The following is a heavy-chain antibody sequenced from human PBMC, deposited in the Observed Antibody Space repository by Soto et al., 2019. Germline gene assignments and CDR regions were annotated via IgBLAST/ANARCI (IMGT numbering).Heavy chain of an antibody. V-gene: IGHV3-23*01. CDR2: ISGSGSTI. D-gene: IGHD3-22*01. Sequence: GGNLRLSCAASGFTFSSYAVSWVRQAPGKGPEWISSISGSGSTIYYADSVKGRFTISRDNSKNTLYLQMSSLRAEDTAVYYCAKVFYYYDSSRHYYFAYRGQGSLVTGSS. J-gene: IGHJ4*02. CDR1: GFTFSSYA. CDR3: AKVFYYYDSSRHYYFAY.